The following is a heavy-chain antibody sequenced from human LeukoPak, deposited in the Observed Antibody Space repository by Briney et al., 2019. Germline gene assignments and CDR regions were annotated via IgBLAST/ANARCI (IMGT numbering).Heavy chain of an antibody. Sequence: GASVKVSCKASGGTFSSYAISWVRRAPGQGLEWMGGIIPIFGTANYAQKFQGRVTITADESTSTAYMELSSLRSEDTAVYYCARGRNYDILTGYPTDNWFDPWGQGTLVTVSS. D-gene: IGHD3-9*01. CDR3: ARGRNYDILTGYPTDNWFDP. J-gene: IGHJ5*02. CDR2: IIPIFGTA. V-gene: IGHV1-69*13. CDR1: GGTFSSYA.